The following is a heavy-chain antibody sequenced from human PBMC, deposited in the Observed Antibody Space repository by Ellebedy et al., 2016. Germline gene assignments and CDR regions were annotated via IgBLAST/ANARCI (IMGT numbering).Heavy chain of an antibody. V-gene: IGHV4-59*02. J-gene: IGHJ3*01. CDR2: VFHTGTT. CDR3: AKWNGGWYAFDV. Sequence: SETLSLTCNVSGGSVSSDYWNWIRRPPGKGLEWIGYVFHTGTTNYNPSLKSRVTMSVDTSKSQISLRLMSVTAADTAVYYCAKWNGGWYAFDVWGQGTMVTVSS. D-gene: IGHD6-19*01. CDR1: GGSVSSDY.